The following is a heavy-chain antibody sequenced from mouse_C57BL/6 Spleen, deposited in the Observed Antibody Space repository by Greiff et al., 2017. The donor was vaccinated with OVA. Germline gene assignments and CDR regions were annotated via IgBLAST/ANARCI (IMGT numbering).Heavy chain of an antibody. Sequence: QVQLQQPGAELVMPGASVKLSCKASGYTFTSYWMHWVKQRPGQGLEWIGEIDPSDSYPNYNQKFKGKSTLTVDKSSSTAYLQLSSLTSEDSAVYYCARWVNYYGSSYGYFDVWGTGTTVTVSS. D-gene: IGHD1-1*01. J-gene: IGHJ1*03. CDR3: ARWVNYYGSSYGYFDV. CDR2: IDPSDSYP. V-gene: IGHV1-69*01. CDR1: GYTFTSYW.